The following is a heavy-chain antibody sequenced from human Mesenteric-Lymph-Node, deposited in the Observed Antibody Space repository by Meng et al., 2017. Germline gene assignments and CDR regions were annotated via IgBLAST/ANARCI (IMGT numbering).Heavy chain of an antibody. CDR1: GFTFDDYA. CDR3: VKDKHLDCSGGRCDEAYFDF. J-gene: IGHJ4*01. D-gene: IGHD2-15*01. V-gene: IGHV3-9*01. Sequence: GGSLRLSCAASGFTFDDYAMHWVRQRPGKGLEWVSGISWNRGSIRYAESVQDRFTISRDNTKNSLYLQMNSLRAEDTAVYFCVKDKHLDCSGGRCDEAYFDFWGPGTLVTVSS. CDR2: ISWNRGSI.